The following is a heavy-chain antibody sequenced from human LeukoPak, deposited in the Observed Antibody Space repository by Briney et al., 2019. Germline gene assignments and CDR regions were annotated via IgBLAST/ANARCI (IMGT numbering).Heavy chain of an antibody. CDR2: MNPNSGNT. V-gene: IGHV1-8*01. CDR1: GYTFTSYD. D-gene: IGHD3-16*01. Sequence: ASVKVSCKASGYTFTSYDINWVRQATGQGLEWMGWMNPNSGNTGYAQKFQGRVTITTDESTSTAYMELSSLRSEDTAVYYCARQSPRWVKGDQYYFDYWGQGTLVTVSS. CDR3: ARQSPRWVKGDQYYFDY. J-gene: IGHJ4*02.